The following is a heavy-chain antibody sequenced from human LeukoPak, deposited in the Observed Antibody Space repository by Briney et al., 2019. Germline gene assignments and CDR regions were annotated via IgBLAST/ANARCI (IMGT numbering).Heavy chain of an antibody. CDR2: VSGSAGRT. CDR3: AKNRGHCVDGVCHNYYYMDV. CDR1: GFTFSSFA. D-gene: IGHD2-8*02. V-gene: IGHV3-23*01. J-gene: IGHJ6*03. Sequence: SGGSLRLSCAASGFTFSSFAMTWVRQAPGKGLEWVSTVSGSAGRTDYADSVKGRFTISRDNLKNTLYLQMNGLRAEDTAVYYCAKNRGHCVDGVCHNYYYMDVWGRGTPVTVSS.